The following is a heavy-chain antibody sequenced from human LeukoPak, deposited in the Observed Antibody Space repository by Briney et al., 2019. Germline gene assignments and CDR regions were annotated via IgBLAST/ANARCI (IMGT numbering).Heavy chain of an antibody. CDR3: ARRSAAAGIDAFDI. J-gene: IGHJ3*02. V-gene: IGHV3-13*01. D-gene: IGHD6-13*01. Sequence: PGGSLRLSCSASGFSFRNYDRHWVRQPTGKGLEWVSAVGTGGDTYYAGSVKGRFTVVRENAKNTLYLQMNSLRAGDTAMYYCARRSAAAGIDAFDIWGQGTMVTVSS. CDR1: GFSFRNYD. CDR2: VGTGGDT.